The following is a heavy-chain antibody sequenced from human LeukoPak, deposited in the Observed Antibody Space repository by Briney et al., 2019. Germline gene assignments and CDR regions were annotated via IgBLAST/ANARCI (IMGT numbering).Heavy chain of an antibody. J-gene: IGHJ4*02. CDR1: GGSISSSSYY. CDR2: IYYRGNT. V-gene: IGHV4-39*01. Sequence: SETLSLTCTVSGGSISSSSYYWGWIRQPPGKGLEWIGSIYYRGNTYYNPSLKSRVTISVDTSKNQFSLKLSSVTAADTAVYYCVRHGARDLAAWFDCWGQGTLVTVSS. D-gene: IGHD6-13*01. CDR3: VRHGARDLAAWFDC.